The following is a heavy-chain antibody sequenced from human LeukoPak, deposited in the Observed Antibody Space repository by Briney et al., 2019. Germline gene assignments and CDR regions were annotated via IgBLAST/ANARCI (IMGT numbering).Heavy chain of an antibody. CDR3: ARKWELLTTGFDY. D-gene: IGHD1-26*01. CDR1: GYTFTSYG. CDR2: ISTYNGDT. V-gene: IGHV1-18*01. Sequence: ASVKVSCKASGYTFTSYGINWVRQAPGQGLEWMGWISTYNGDTNYAQKLQGRVTMTTDTSTSTAYMELRSLRSDDTAVYYCARKWELLTTGFDYWGQGTLVTVSS. J-gene: IGHJ4*02.